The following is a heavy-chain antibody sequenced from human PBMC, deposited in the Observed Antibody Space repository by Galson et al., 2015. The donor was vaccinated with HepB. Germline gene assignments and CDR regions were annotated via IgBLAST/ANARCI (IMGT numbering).Heavy chain of an antibody. J-gene: IGHJ4*02. CDR2: IYPGDSNI. Sequence: QSGAEVEKPGESLKISCKASGYRFTTYWIGWVRQMPGKGLEWMGIIYPGDSNIRYSPSFQGQVTISADKSISTAYLQWSSLKASDTAMYYCARHVLAAGTPNYFDYWGQGTLVTVSS. CDR1: GYRFTTYW. V-gene: IGHV5-51*01. CDR3: ARHVLAAGTPNYFDY. D-gene: IGHD6-13*01.